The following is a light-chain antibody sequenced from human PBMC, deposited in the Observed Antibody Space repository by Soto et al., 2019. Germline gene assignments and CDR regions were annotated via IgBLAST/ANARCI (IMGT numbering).Light chain of an antibody. CDR3: QQYVSSPLT. V-gene: IGKV3-15*01. CDR2: GAS. CDR1: QSVSRN. J-gene: IGKJ4*01. Sequence: EIVMTQSPATLSVSPGERATLSCRASQSVSRNLAWYQQRPGQAPRLLISGASTRATGIAARFSGSGSGREFTLTISSLQSEDFAVYYCQQYVSSPLTFGGGTKVDIK.